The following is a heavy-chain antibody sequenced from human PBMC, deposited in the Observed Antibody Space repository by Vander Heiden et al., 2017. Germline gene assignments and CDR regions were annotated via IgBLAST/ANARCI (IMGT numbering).Heavy chain of an antibody. D-gene: IGHD5-12*01. CDR1: GFTFSSYG. J-gene: IGHJ4*02. V-gene: IGHV3-30*18. Sequence: QVQLVESGGGVVQPGRSLRLSCAASGFTFSSYGMHWVRQATGKGLEWVAVISYDGSNKYYADSVKGRFTISRDNSKNTLYLQMNSLRAEDTAVYYCAKDVDIVAAYYFDYWGQGTLVTVSS. CDR3: AKDVDIVAAYYFDY. CDR2: ISYDGSNK.